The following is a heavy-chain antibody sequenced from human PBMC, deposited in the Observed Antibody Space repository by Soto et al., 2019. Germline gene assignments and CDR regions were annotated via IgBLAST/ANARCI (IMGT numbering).Heavy chain of an antibody. Sequence: VGPLRLWYGASGFTFGSYAVSWVRQAPGKGLEWVSAISGSGGSTYYADSVKGRFTISRDNSKNTLYLQMNSLRAEDTAVYYCAKDVHDYGDYPRMLYGMDVWGQGTTVTV. D-gene: IGHD4-17*01. V-gene: IGHV3-23*01. J-gene: IGHJ6*02. CDR1: GFTFGSYA. CDR3: AKDVHDYGDYPRMLYGMDV. CDR2: ISGSGGST.